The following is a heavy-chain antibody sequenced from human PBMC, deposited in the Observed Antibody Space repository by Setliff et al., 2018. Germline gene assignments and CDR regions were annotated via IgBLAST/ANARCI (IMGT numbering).Heavy chain of an antibody. D-gene: IGHD2-21*02. CDR3: VKDPSVYGADSGSI. CDR2: ISSTGIPI. CDR1: GFTFSRYA. J-gene: IGHJ3*02. V-gene: IGHV3-64D*09. Sequence: GGSLRLSCSASGFTFSRYAMHWVRQAPGKGLESVSAISSTGIPIYYADSVKARFSISRDDAKNTLYLQMTSLRADDTAVYYCVKDPSVYGADSGSIWGQGTKVTVSS.